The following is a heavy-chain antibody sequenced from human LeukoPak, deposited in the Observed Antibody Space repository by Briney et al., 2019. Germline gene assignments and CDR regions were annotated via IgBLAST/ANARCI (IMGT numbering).Heavy chain of an antibody. D-gene: IGHD3-10*01. CDR3: ARVGLLWFGDPPNWFDP. CDR2: IYYSGST. V-gene: IGHV4-39*07. Sequence: PSETLSLTCTVSGGSISSSSYYWGWIRQPPGKGLEWIGSIYYSGSTYYNPSLKSRVTISVDTSKNQFSLKLSSVTAADTAVYYCARVGLLWFGDPPNWFDPWGQGTLVTVSS. J-gene: IGHJ5*02. CDR1: GGSISSSSYY.